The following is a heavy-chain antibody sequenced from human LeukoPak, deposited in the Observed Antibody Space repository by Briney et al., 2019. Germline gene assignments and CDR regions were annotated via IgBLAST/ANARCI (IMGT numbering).Heavy chain of an antibody. V-gene: IGHV4-59*01. CDR3: ARVRDLLPRRRYYYYYMDV. CDR1: GGSISSYY. CDR2: IYYSGST. Sequence: PSETLSLTCTVSGGSISSYYWSWIRRPPGKGLEWIGYIYYSGSTNYNPSLKSRVTISVDTSKNQFSLKLSSVTAADTAVYYCARVRDLLPRRRYYYYYMDVWGKGTTVTVSS. D-gene: IGHD1-14*01. J-gene: IGHJ6*03.